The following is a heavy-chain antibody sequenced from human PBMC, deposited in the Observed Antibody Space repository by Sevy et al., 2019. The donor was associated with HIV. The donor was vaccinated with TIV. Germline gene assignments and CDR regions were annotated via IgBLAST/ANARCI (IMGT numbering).Heavy chain of an antibody. V-gene: IGHV3-23*01. J-gene: IGHJ4*02. CDR1: GFTFPINA. CDR3: AKCVYAYEYFFDY. D-gene: IGHD3-16*01. CDR2: ISGSGSST. Sequence: GGSLRLSCAASGFTFPINAVGWVRQAPGMGLEWVSLISGSGSSTYYADSVKGRFTISRDNSKNTLYLQMHSLRAEDTAVYYCAKCVYAYEYFFDYWGQRTLVTVSS.